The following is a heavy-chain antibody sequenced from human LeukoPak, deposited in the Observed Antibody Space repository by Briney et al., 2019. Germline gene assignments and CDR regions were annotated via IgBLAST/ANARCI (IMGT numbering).Heavy chain of an antibody. CDR3: AKGYPSGYDWYYFDY. CDR2: ISGSGGST. V-gene: IGHV3-23*01. CDR1: GFTFSSYA. D-gene: IGHD5-12*01. J-gene: IGHJ4*02. Sequence: GGSLRLSCAASGFTFSSYAMSWFRQAPGKGLEWVSAISGSGGSTYYADSVKGRFTISRDNSKNTLYLQMNSLRAEDTAVYYCAKGYPSGYDWYYFDYWGQGTLVTVSS.